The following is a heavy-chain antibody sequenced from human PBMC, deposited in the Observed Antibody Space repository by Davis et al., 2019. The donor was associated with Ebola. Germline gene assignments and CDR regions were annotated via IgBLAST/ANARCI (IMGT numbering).Heavy chain of an antibody. CDR2: IYAGDSDT. CDR3: ARQESLYGWIDH. V-gene: IGHV5-51*01. Sequence: GESLKISCKGSGYSFSNFWIGWVRQMPGKGLEWMGVIYAGDSDTRYSPSCEGQVTISVDRSITTAYLQWRSLKASDTATYYCARQESLYGWIDHWGQGTLVTVSS. CDR1: GYSFSNFW. D-gene: IGHD3-10*01. J-gene: IGHJ4*02.